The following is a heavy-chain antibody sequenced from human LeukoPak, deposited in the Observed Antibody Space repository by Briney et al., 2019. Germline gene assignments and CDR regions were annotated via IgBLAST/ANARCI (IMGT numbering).Heavy chain of an antibody. CDR3: ARARGYSYGHEAFDI. Sequence: ASVKVSCKASGYTSTSYGISWVRQAPGQGLEWMGWISAYNGNTNYAQKLQGRVTMTTDTSTSTAYMELRSLGSDDTAVYYCARARGYSYGHEAFDIWGQGTMVTVSS. CDR1: GYTSTSYG. V-gene: IGHV1-18*01. CDR2: ISAYNGNT. J-gene: IGHJ3*02. D-gene: IGHD5-18*01.